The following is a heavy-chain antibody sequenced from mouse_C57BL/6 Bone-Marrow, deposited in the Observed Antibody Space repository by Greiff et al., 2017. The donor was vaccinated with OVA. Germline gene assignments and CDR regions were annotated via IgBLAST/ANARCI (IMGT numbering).Heavy chain of an antibody. CDR3: ARHYYYGSSPWFAY. CDR2: ISNGGGST. D-gene: IGHD1-1*01. V-gene: IGHV5-12*01. CDR1: GFTFSDYY. Sequence: EVKLMESGGGLVQPGGSLKLSCAASGFTFSDYYMYWVRQTPEKRLEWVAYISNGGGSTYYPDTVKGRFTISRDNAKNTLYLQMSRLKSEDTAMYYCARHYYYGSSPWFAYWGQGTLVTVSA. J-gene: IGHJ3*01.